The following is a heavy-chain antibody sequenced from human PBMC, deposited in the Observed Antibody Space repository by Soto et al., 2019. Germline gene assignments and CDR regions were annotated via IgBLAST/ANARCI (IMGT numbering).Heavy chain of an antibody. V-gene: IGHV1-18*04. D-gene: IGHD3-10*01. CDR3: ARHRMIRRVVTSFFDS. J-gene: IGHJ4*01. CDR1: GYTFNTYD. Sequence: ASVKVSCKASGYTFNTYDISWVRQAPGQGLEWMGRISPYNGNTSFAQKFQGRVTMTTDTSTRTAYIELRNLISDDTAVYYCARHRMIRRVVTSFFDSWG. CDR2: ISPYNGNT.